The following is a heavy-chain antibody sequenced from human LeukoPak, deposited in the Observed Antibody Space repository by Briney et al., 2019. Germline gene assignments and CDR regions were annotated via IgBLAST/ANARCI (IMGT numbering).Heavy chain of an antibody. V-gene: IGHV3-74*01. CDR2: INTDGTVT. CDR3: ATNQWLAPPPDS. D-gene: IGHD6-19*01. J-gene: IGHJ4*02. Sequence: GGSLRLSCAASGFTFSKYWMLWVRQAPGKGLESVSRINTDGTVTTYADSVKGRFTVSRDNDDNTMFLQMNSVRDEDTDVCYCATNQWLAPPPDSWGQGTPVTVSS. CDR1: GFTFSKYW.